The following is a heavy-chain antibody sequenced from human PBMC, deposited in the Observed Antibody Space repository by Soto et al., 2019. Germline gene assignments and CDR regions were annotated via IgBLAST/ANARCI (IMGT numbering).Heavy chain of an antibody. J-gene: IGHJ4*02. D-gene: IGHD3-3*01. V-gene: IGHV1-3*01. CDR2: INAGNGNT. CDR3: ATDFWSGFRRLFDY. CDR1: GYTFTSYA. Sequence: VKVSCKASGYTFTSYAMHWVRQAPGQRLEWMGWINAGNGNTKYSQKFQGRVTITRDTSASTAYMELSSLRSEDTAVYYCATDFWSGFRRLFDYWGQGTLVTVSS.